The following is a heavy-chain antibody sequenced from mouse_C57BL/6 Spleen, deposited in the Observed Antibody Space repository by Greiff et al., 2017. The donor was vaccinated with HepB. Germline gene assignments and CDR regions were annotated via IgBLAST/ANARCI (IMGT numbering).Heavy chain of an antibody. Sequence: VQLQQSGPELVKPGASVKIPCKASGYTFTDYNMDWVKQSHGKSLEWIGDINPNNGGTIYNQKFKGKATLTVDKSSSTAYMELRSLTSEDTAVYYCARSYSNWYFDVWGTGTTVTVSS. V-gene: IGHV1-18*01. D-gene: IGHD2-5*01. CDR3: ARSYSNWYFDV. CDR2: INPNNGGT. J-gene: IGHJ1*03. CDR1: GYTFTDYN.